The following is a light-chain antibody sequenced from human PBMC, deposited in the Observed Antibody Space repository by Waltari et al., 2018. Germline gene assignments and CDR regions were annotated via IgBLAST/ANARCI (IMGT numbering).Light chain of an antibody. CDR2: WAS. CDR3: QQYFSTPVT. CDR1: QSVLSSSNNKNY. V-gene: IGKV4-1*01. Sequence: DIVMTQSPDSLAVSLAERATINCKSSQSVLSSSNNKNYLAWYQQKPGQPPKLLIYWASTRESGVPDRFSGSGSGTDFTLTISSLQAEDVAVYFCQQYFSTPVTFGPGTKVDIK. J-gene: IGKJ3*01.